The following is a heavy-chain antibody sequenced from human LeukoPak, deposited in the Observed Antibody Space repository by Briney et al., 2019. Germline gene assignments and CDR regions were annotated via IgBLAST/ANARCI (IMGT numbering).Heavy chain of an antibody. V-gene: IGHV3-23*01. Sequence: GGSLRLSCAASGFTFSSYGMSWVRQAPGKGLEWVSAISGSGGSTYYADSVKGRFTISRDNSKNTLYLQMNSLRAEDTAVYYCAKDGSGGDYVVWYFDLWGRGTLVTVSS. CDR1: GFTFSSYG. D-gene: IGHD4-17*01. J-gene: IGHJ2*01. CDR3: AKDGSGGDYVVWYFDL. CDR2: ISGSGGST.